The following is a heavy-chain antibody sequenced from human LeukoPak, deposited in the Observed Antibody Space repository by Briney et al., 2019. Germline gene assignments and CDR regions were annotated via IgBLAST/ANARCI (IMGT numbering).Heavy chain of an antibody. Sequence: GGSLRLSRAAPGFTFSSDSMNWVRQAPGKGLEWVSSISSSSSYIYYADSVKGRFTISRDNAKNSLYLQMNSLRAEDTAVYYCARYSSFDFDYWGQGTLVTVSS. CDR1: GFTFSSDS. J-gene: IGHJ4*02. D-gene: IGHD6-13*01. V-gene: IGHV3-21*01. CDR2: ISSSSSYI. CDR3: ARYSSFDFDY.